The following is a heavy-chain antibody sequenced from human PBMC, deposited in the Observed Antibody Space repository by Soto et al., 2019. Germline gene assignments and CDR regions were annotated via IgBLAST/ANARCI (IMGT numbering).Heavy chain of an antibody. D-gene: IGHD1-1*01. V-gene: IGHV4-4*07. CDR1: GASISNYY. Sequence: PSETLSLTCTVSGASISNYYWSWIRQPAGKGLECLGRIYASGTTTYNPSLRSRVTMSVDTSKNQFSLNLNPVTAADTAVYYCARESRSELGTVEYWGQGTLVTVSS. CDR2: IYASGTT. CDR3: ARESRSELGTVEY. J-gene: IGHJ4*02.